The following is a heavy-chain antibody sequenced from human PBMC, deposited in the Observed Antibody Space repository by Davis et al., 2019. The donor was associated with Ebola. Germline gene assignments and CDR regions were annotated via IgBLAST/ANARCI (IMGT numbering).Heavy chain of an antibody. Sequence: SETLSLTCTVSGGSISSGSCYWTWIRQPAGKGLEWVGQIYTSGNTNYNPSLNGRVTISLDTSKNQFSLKLSSVTTADTAVYYCARDRRDSRAYGFWGQGTLVTVSS. CDR3: ARDRRDSRAYGF. CDR2: IYTSGNT. V-gene: IGHV4-61*09. CDR1: GGSISSGSCY. D-gene: IGHD3-22*01. J-gene: IGHJ4*02.